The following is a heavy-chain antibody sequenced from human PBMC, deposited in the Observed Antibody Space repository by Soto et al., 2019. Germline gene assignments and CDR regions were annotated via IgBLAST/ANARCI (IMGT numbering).Heavy chain of an antibody. V-gene: IGHV3-23*01. Sequence: GGSLRLSCAASGFTFSSYAMSWVRQAPGKGLEWVSAISGSGGSTYYADSVKGRFTISRDNSKNTLYLQMNSLRAEDTAVYYCASYYYYDSSGYFLYYYYYGMDVWGQGTTVTVSS. CDR2: ISGSGGST. CDR3: ASYYYYDSSGYFLYYYYYGMDV. CDR1: GFTFSSYA. D-gene: IGHD3-22*01. J-gene: IGHJ6*02.